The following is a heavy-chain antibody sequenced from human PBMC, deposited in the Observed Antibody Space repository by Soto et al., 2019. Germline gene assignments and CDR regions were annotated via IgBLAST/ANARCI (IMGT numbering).Heavy chain of an antibody. V-gene: IGHV1-8*01. CDR3: ARKAPGCSSTSCTDNWFDP. CDR2: MNPNSGNT. D-gene: IGHD2-2*01. J-gene: IGHJ5*02. CDR1: GYTFTSYD. Sequence: ASVKVSCKASGYTFTSYDINWVRQATGQGLEWMGWMNPNSGNTGYAQKFQGRVTMTRNTSISTAYMELSSLRSEDTAVYYCARKAPGCSSTSCTDNWFDPWGQGTLVTVS.